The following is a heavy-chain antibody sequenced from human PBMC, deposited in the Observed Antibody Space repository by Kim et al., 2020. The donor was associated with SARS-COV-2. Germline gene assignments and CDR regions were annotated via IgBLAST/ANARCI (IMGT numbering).Heavy chain of an antibody. CDR2: TRNKANSYTT. CDR3: ARESVKTFDLWFGERYYYYGMDV. D-gene: IGHD3-10*01. J-gene: IGHJ6*02. CDR1: GFTFSDHY. Sequence: GGSLRLSCAASGFTFSDHYMDWVRQAPGKGLEWVGRTRNKANSYTTEYAASVKGRFTISRDDSKNSLYLQMNSLKTEDTAVYYCARESVKTFDLWFGERYYYYGMDVWGQGTTVTVSS. V-gene: IGHV3-72*01.